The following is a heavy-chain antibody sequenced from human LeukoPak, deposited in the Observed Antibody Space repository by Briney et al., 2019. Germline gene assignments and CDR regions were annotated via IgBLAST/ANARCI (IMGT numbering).Heavy chain of an antibody. CDR3: AKGQGHLGYCSGGSCSNSGMDV. CDR2: ISGSGGST. Sequence: GGSLRLSCAASGFTFSSYAMSGVRQAPGKGLEWVSCISGSGGSTYCADSVKGRFTISRDNSKNTLYLQMNSLRAEDTAVYYCAKGQGHLGYCSGGSCSNSGMDVWGQGTTVTVSS. D-gene: IGHD2-15*01. CDR1: GFTFSSYA. J-gene: IGHJ6*02. V-gene: IGHV3-23*01.